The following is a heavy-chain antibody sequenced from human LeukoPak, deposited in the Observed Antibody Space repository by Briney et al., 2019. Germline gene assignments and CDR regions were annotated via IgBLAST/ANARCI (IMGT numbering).Heavy chain of an antibody. J-gene: IGHJ4*02. CDR1: GFTFSSYA. V-gene: IGHV3-21*01. Sequence: GGSLRLSCAASGFTFSSYAMSWARQAPGKGLEWVSSISSSSSYIYYADSVKGRFTISRDNAENSLYLQMNSLRAEDTAVYYCARDSRSGWSDYWGQGTLVTASS. D-gene: IGHD6-19*01. CDR2: ISSSSSYI. CDR3: ARDSRSGWSDY.